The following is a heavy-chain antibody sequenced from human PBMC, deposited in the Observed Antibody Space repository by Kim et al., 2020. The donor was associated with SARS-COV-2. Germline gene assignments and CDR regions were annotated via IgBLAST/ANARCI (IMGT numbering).Heavy chain of an antibody. D-gene: IGHD2-2*01. Sequence: GGSLRLSCAASGFTFSSYWMSWVRQAPGKGLEWVANIKQDGSEKYYVDSVKGRFTISRDNAKNSLYLQMNSLRAEDTAVYYCARDFVVVPAAIGEYYYYYGMDVWGQGTTVTVSS. CDR2: IKQDGSEK. V-gene: IGHV3-7*03. J-gene: IGHJ6*02. CDR1: GFTFSSYW. CDR3: ARDFVVVPAAIGEYYYYYGMDV.